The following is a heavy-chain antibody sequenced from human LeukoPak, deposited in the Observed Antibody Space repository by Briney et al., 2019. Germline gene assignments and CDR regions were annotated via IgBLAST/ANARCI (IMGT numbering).Heavy chain of an antibody. Sequence: PSETLSLTCTVSGGSVSSATNYWGWIRRPPGKGLEWIGTVYSSGTTYYNPSLKSRLTMSVDTSKNQFSLRLRSVTAADTAVYYCARSRDGYNFDYWGQGTLVTVSS. V-gene: IGHV4-39*01. D-gene: IGHD5-24*01. CDR1: GGSVSSATNY. CDR2: VYSSGTT. CDR3: ARSRDGYNFDY. J-gene: IGHJ4*02.